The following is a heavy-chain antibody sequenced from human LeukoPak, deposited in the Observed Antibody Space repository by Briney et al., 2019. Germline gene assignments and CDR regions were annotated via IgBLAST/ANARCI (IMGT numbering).Heavy chain of an antibody. V-gene: IGHV3-23*01. Sequence: GGSLRLSCAASGFTFSSYAMSWVGQAPGKGLEWFSTISGSGDSTYYADSVKGRFTISNDTSKNTLYLQMNSLRAEDTAVYYCAKGRGSYLRSFEYWGQGTLVTVSS. J-gene: IGHJ4*02. CDR3: AKGRGSYLRSFEY. D-gene: IGHD1-26*01. CDR1: GFTFSSYA. CDR2: ISGSGDST.